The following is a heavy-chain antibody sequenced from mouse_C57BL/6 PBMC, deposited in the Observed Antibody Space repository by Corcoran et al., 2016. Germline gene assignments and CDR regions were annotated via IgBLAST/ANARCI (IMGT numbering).Heavy chain of an antibody. D-gene: IGHD1-1*01. CDR3: ARYDLYYGSPSDAMDY. V-gene: IGHV1-19*01. CDR2: INPYNGGT. Sequence: EVQLQQSGPVLVKPGASVKMSCKASGYTFTDYYMNWVKQSHGKSLEWIGVINPYNGGTSYNQKFKGKATLTVDKSSSTAYMELNSLTSEDSAVYYCARYDLYYGSPSDAMDYWGQGTSVTVSS. J-gene: IGHJ4*01. CDR1: GYTFTDYY.